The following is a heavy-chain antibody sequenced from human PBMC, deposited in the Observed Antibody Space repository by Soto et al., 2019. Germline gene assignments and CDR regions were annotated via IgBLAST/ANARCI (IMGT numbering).Heavy chain of an antibody. CDR1: DVTFITYA. D-gene: IGHD6-13*01. Sequence: GGSLRHSCTASDVTFITYAMNWVRQAPGKGLEWVSTISGSGGSTYYADSVKGRFTISRDNSKNTLYLQMNSLRAEDTAVYYCAKDQGSSWYEIDYWGQGTLVTVSS. J-gene: IGHJ4*02. V-gene: IGHV3-23*01. CDR2: ISGSGGST. CDR3: AKDQGSSWYEIDY.